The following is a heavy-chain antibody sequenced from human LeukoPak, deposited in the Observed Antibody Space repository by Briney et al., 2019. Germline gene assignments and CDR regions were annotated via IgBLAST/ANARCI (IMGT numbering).Heavy chain of an antibody. D-gene: IGHD3-10*01. Sequence: PGGSLRLSCAASGFTFSNYNMNWVRQAPGKGLEWGSSISSSSSDIYYADSVKGRFTISREYAKNSLFLQMNSLRAEDTAVYYCARDPTLITVIRGGEDVWGKGTTVTISS. CDR3: ARDPTLITVIRGGEDV. CDR1: GFTFSNYN. J-gene: IGHJ6*04. CDR2: ISSSSSDI. V-gene: IGHV3-21*01.